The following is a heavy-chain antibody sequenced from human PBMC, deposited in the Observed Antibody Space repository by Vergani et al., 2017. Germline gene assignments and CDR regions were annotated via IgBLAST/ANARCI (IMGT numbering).Heavy chain of an antibody. CDR1: GYSISTGYY. CDR2: IYHSGST. CDR3: ARDSVAAAADY. V-gene: IGHV4-38-2*02. Sequence: QVQLQESGPGLVKPSETLSLTCAVSGYSISTGYYWGWIRQPPGKGLRWIGSIYHSGSTSYNPSLKSRVTISVDTSKNQFSLKLSSVTAADTAVYYCARDSVAAAADYWGQGTLVTVSS. J-gene: IGHJ4*02. D-gene: IGHD6-13*01.